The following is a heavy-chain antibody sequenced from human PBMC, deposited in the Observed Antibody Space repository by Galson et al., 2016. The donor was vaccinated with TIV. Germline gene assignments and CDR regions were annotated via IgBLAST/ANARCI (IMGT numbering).Heavy chain of an antibody. CDR1: GGTFSIYA. J-gene: IGHJ4*02. D-gene: IGHD3-22*01. V-gene: IGHV1-69*13. Sequence: SVKVSCKASGGTFSIYAISWVRQAPGQGLEWMGRLIPMFGTPNYAQKFQGRVTFTADESTSTAYMQLSSLRSEDPAVYFCARGAARPYTSSAYKSDFDFWGQGTLVTVSS. CDR3: ARGAARPYTSSAYKSDFDF. CDR2: LIPMFGTP.